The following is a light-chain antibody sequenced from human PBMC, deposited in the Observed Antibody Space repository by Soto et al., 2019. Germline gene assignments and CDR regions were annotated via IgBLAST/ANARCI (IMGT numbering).Light chain of an antibody. CDR1: SSNIGSPFD. CDR2: ANN. CDR3: SSYAGSSNV. Sequence: QSVLTQPPSVSGAPGQRVTISCTGNSSNIGSPFDVHWYQHLPGTAPRLLIYANNNRPSGVPDRFSGSKSGTSASLAITGLQGDDEADYYCSSYAGSSNVFGTGTKVTVL. V-gene: IGLV1-40*01. J-gene: IGLJ1*01.